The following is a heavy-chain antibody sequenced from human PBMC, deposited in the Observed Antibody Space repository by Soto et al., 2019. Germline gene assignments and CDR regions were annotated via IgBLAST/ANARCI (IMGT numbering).Heavy chain of an antibody. CDR1: GYTFTSYA. CDR2: INAGNGNT. V-gene: IGHV1-3*01. D-gene: IGHD2-2*01. J-gene: IGHJ6*02. CDR3: ASSHCSSTSCYPPNYSGMDV. Sequence: GASVQVSCLASGYTFTSYAMHGVRQAPGQRLEWMGWINAGNGNTKYSQKFQGRVTITRDTSASTAYMELSSLRSEDTAVYYCASSHCSSTSCYPPNYSGMDVWGQGTTVTVS.